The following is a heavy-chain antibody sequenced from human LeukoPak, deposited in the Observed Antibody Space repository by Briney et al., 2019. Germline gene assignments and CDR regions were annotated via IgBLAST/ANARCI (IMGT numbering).Heavy chain of an antibody. J-gene: IGHJ2*01. V-gene: IGHV4-34*01. CDR3: ARGPYYDFWSGYRSSYWYFDL. D-gene: IGHD3-3*01. CDR2: INHSGST. CDR1: GGSFSGYY. Sequence: SETLSLTCAVYGGSFSGYYWSWIRQPPGKGLEWIGEINHSGSTNYNPSLKSRVTISVDTSKNQFSLKLSSVTAADTAVYYSARGPYYDFWSGYRSSYWYFDLWGRGTLVTVSS.